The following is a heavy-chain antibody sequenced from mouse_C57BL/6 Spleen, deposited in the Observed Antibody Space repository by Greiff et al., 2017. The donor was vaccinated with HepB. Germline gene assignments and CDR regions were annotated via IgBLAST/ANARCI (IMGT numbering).Heavy chain of an antibody. CDR1: GYTFTSYW. V-gene: IGHV1-64*01. CDR3: ARDWDGDYYAMDY. D-gene: IGHD4-1*01. Sequence: QVHVKQPGAELVKPGASVKLSCKASGYTFTSYWMHWVKQRPGQGLEWIGMIHPNSGSTNYNEKFKSKATLTVDKSSSTAYMQLSSLTSEDSAVYYCARDWDGDYYAMDYWGQGTSVTVSS. J-gene: IGHJ4*01. CDR2: IHPNSGST.